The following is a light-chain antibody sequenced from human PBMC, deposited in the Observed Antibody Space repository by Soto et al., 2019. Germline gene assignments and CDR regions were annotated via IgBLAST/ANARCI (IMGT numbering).Light chain of an antibody. CDR2: DAY. CDR1: QSVRNY. J-gene: IGKJ1*01. Sequence: LSLSPGDRVPLSCRAIQSVRNYLAWYQHKPSQPPSLLTYDAYYRAPGIPGRFTGGGSGTGVTLTISSRELEDVAVYYCQHRSDWPRWTFGQGTKVDIK. CDR3: QHRSDWPRWT. V-gene: IGKV3-11*01.